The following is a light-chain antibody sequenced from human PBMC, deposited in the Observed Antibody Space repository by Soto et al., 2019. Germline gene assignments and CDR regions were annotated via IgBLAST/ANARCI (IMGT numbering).Light chain of an antibody. J-gene: IGLJ2*01. CDR3: SSYTTSNTVI. CDR2: DVS. Sequence: QSALTQPASVSGSPGQSITISCTGTSSDVGGYRYVSWYQQHPGKAPKVMIYDVSKRPSGISDRFSGSKAGNTASLTISGLQSEDEAGYYCSSYTTSNTVIFGGGTKVTVL. CDR1: SSDVGGYRY. V-gene: IGLV2-14*03.